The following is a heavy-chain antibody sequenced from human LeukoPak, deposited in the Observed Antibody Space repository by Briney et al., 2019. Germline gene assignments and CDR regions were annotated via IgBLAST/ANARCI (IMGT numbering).Heavy chain of an antibody. D-gene: IGHD2-2*01. CDR3: ASQYCSSTSCYLGNGWFDP. J-gene: IGHJ5*02. CDR1: GFTFSSYW. V-gene: IGHV3-7*01. CDR2: IKQDGSEK. Sequence: GGSLRLSCAASGFTFSSYWMSWVRQAPGEGLEWVANIKQDGSEKYYVDSVKGRFTISRDNAKNSLYLQMNSLRAEDTAVYYCASQYCSSTSCYLGNGWFDPWGQGTLVTASS.